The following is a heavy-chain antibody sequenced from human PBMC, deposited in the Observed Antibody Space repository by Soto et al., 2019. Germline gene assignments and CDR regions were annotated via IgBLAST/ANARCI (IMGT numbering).Heavy chain of an antibody. V-gene: IGHV3-23*01. CDR2: LSGNSGTT. D-gene: IGHD3-3*01. Sequence: EVQLLESGGGLVQPGGSLRLSCAASGFTFSSYAMTWVRQAPGMGLEWVSALSGNSGTTYSAGSVKGRFTISRDNSRNTLYLQMSSLRAEDTALYYCAKGSKFTIFSANDFWGQGTLVTVSS. CDR3: AKGSKFTIFSANDF. CDR1: GFTFSSYA. J-gene: IGHJ4*02.